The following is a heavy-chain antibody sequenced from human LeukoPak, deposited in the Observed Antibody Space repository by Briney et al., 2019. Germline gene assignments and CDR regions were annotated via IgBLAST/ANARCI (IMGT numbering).Heavy chain of an antibody. Sequence: GASVKVSCKVSGYTLTELSMHWVRQAPGKGLEYMGGFDPVDGETIYAQKFQGRVTMTEDTSTDTTYMELSSLSSEDTAVYYCATDDRCTGSNCLFDYWGQGTLVTVSS. D-gene: IGHD2-8*02. V-gene: IGHV1-24*01. CDR1: GYTLTELS. J-gene: IGHJ4*02. CDR2: FDPVDGET. CDR3: ATDDRCTGSNCLFDY.